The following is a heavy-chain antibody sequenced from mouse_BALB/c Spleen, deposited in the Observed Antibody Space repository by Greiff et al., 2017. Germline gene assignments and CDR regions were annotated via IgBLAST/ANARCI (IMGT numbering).Heavy chain of an antibody. V-gene: IGHV5-6*01. J-gene: IGHJ2*01. CDR1: GFTFSSYG. Sequence: EVMLVESGGDLVKPGGSLKLSCAASGFTFSSYGMSWVRQTPDKRLEWVATISSGGSYTYYPDSVKGRFTISRDNAKNTLYLQMSSLNSEDTAMYYCARYDYDYFDYWGQGTTLTVSS. CDR3: ARYDYDYFDY. D-gene: IGHD2-4*01. CDR2: ISSGGSYT.